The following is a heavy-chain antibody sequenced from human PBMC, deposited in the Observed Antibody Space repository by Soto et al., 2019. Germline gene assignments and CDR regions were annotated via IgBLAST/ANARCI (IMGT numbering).Heavy chain of an antibody. D-gene: IGHD3-16*01. Sequence: QLQLQESGPGLVKPSETLSLTCTVSGVSISSDSYYWGWIRQPPGKGLEWIGSINYRGSTYHNPSQKSRVTLSVDAAKNQYSLKRRNLTAADTAVYYCVRRREGGDFWFEPWGQGTLVTVSS. CDR1: GVSISSDSYY. V-gene: IGHV4-39*01. J-gene: IGHJ5*02. CDR3: VRRREGGDFWFEP. CDR2: INYRGST.